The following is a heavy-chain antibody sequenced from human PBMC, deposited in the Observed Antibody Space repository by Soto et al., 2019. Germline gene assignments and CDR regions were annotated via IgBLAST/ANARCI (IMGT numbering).Heavy chain of an antibody. Sequence: SETLSLTCTVSGGSISSGDYYWSWIRQPPGKGLEWIGYIYYSGSTYYNPSLKSRVTISLDTSKNLFSLKLSSVTAADTAVYYRAREVRFLEWLLYYGMDVWGQGTTVTVSS. D-gene: IGHD3-3*01. CDR2: IYYSGST. CDR1: GGSISSGDYY. V-gene: IGHV4-30-4*01. CDR3: AREVRFLEWLLYYGMDV. J-gene: IGHJ6*02.